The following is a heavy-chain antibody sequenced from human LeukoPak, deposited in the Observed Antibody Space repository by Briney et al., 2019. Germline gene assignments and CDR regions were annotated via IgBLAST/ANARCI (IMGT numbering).Heavy chain of an antibody. CDR3: ARSLGEGDSGYNWFDP. J-gene: IGHJ5*02. D-gene: IGHD2-21*02. V-gene: IGHV4-39*07. Sequence: SETLSLTCTVSGGSISSSNYYWGWIRQPPGKGLEWIGSIYHSGSTYYNPSLKSRVTISVDTSKNQFSLKLSSVTAADTAVYYCARSLGEGDSGYNWFDPWGQGTLVTVSS. CDR1: GGSISSSNYY. CDR2: IYHSGST.